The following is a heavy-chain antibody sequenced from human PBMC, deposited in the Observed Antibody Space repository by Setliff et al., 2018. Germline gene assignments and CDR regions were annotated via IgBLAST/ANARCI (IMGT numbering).Heavy chain of an antibody. CDR1: GYTFSDYG. Sequence: ASVKVSCKASGYTFSDYGITWVRQAPGQGLEWMGWISAYTGNAYYAHKLQDRVTMNTDTSTSTAYMELGSLTSDDTAVYYCARDRKSSPEHYYFDYWGQGTLVTVSS. V-gene: IGHV1-18*01. CDR3: ARDRKSSPEHYYFDY. CDR2: ISAYTGNA. J-gene: IGHJ4*02.